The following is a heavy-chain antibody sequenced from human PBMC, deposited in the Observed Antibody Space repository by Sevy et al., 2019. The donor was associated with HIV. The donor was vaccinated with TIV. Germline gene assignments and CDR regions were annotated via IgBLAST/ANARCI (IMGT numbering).Heavy chain of an antibody. CDR3: ARGAVVIGTAATPVLDF. D-gene: IGHD2-2*01. V-gene: IGHV4-4*09. CDR2: IYNNIGST. CDR1: DDSINSYY. Sequence: SETLSLTCSVSDDSINSYYWSWIRQPPGKGLEWIGYIYNNIGSTSYNASLTRRVTISVDTSKNQFSLKLTSVTAADTAVYYCARGAVVIGTAATPVLDFWGQGSLVTVSS. J-gene: IGHJ4*02.